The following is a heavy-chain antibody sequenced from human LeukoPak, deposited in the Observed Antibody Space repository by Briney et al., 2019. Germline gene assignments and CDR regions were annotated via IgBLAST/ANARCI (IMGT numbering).Heavy chain of an antibody. Sequence: PGGSLRLSCAAAGFTFSSYAMTWVRQPPGEGLEWVSSISGSSLDTYYTASVKGRFTITRDNSKNMLYLEMNSLRAEDTAVYYCAKRIEDYLDYWGQGTLVTVSS. V-gene: IGHV3-23*01. J-gene: IGHJ4*02. CDR2: ISGSSLDT. CDR3: AKRIEDYLDY. CDR1: GFTFSSYA. D-gene: IGHD2/OR15-2a*01.